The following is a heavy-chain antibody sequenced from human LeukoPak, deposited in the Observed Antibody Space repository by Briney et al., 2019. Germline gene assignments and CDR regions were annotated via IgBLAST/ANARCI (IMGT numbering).Heavy chain of an antibody. CDR2: ISSSGSTI. CDR3: ACGSGSFYYYYGMDV. V-gene: IGHV3-48*03. CDR1: GFTFSSYE. Sequence: GGSLRLSCAASGFTFSSYEMNWVRQAPGKGLEWVSYISSSGSTIYYADSVKGQFTISRDNAKNSLYLQMNSLRAEDTAVYYCACGSGSFYYYYGMDVWGKGTTVTVSS. J-gene: IGHJ6*04. D-gene: IGHD3-10*01.